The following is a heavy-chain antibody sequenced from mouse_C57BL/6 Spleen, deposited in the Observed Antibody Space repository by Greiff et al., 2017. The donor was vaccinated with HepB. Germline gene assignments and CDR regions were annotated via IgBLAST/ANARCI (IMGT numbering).Heavy chain of an antibody. V-gene: IGHV1-80*01. CDR2: IYPGDGDT. CDR1: GYAFSSYW. CDR3: TRSVFYYGYDVIYSYFDV. D-gene: IGHD2-2*01. J-gene: IGHJ1*03. Sequence: QVQLKQSGAELVKPGASVKISCKASGYAFSSYWMNWVKQRPGKGLEWIGQIYPGDGDTNYNGKFKGKATLTADKSSSTAYMQHSSLTSEDSAVYFCTRSVFYYGYDVIYSYFDVWGTGTTVTVSS.